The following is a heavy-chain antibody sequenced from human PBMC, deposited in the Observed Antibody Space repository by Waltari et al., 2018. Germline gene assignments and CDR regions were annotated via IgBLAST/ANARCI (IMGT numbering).Heavy chain of an antibody. V-gene: IGHV3-7*03. CDR2: IKEDGSQK. Sequence: EVQLVESGGDLVQPGGSLILSCEASGFTFSTYWMSWVRQAPGKGLEWVAHIKEDGSQKYYVESVKGRFTITRDNAKNSLYLQMSSLRGEDTAVYYCAGLSGMNVWGQGTTVTVSS. CDR1: GFTFSTYW. CDR3: AGLSGMNV. J-gene: IGHJ6*02.